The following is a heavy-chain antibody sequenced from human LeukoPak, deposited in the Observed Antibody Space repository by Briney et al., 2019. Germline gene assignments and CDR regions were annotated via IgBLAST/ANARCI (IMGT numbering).Heavy chain of an antibody. V-gene: IGHV1-2*06. D-gene: IGHD3-3*01. Sequence: ASVKVSCKASGYTFTGYYMHWVRQAPGQGLEWMGPINPNSGGTNYAQKFQGRVTMTRDTSISTAYMELSRLRSDDTAVYYCARDLSSTYDFWSGYYTGEVDYWGQGTLVTVSS. CDR1: GYTFTGYY. J-gene: IGHJ4*02. CDR2: INPNSGGT. CDR3: ARDLSSTYDFWSGYYTGEVDY.